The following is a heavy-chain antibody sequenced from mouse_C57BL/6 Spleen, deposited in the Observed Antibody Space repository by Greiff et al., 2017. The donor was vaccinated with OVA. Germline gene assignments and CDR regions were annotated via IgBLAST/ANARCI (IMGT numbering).Heavy chain of an antibody. D-gene: IGHD4-1*01. Sequence: DVKLVESGGGLVKPGGSLKLSCAASGFTFSDYGMHWVRQAPEKGLEWVAYISSGSSTIYYADTVKGRFTISRDNAKNTLFLQMTSLRSEDTAMYYCARGGANRRGYFDVWGTGTTVTVSS. CDR3: ARGGANRRGYFDV. CDR2: ISSGSSTI. CDR1: GFTFSDYG. V-gene: IGHV5-17*01. J-gene: IGHJ1*03.